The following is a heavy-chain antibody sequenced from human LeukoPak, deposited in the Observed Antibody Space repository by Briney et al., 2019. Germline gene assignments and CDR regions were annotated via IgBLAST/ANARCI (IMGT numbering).Heavy chain of an antibody. CDR3: ARARGRNFDY. J-gene: IGHJ4*02. CDR1: GGSISSYY. D-gene: IGHD5-24*01. CDR2: IYYSGST. V-gene: IGHV4-59*01. Sequence: SGTLSLTCTVSGGSISSYYWSWIRQPPGKGLEWIGYIYYSGSTNYNPSLKSRVTISVDTSKNQFSLKLSSVTAADTAVYYCARARGRNFDYWGQGTLVTVSS.